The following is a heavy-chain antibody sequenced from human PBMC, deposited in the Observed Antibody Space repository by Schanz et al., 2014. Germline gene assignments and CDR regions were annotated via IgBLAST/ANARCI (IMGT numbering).Heavy chain of an antibody. CDR3: VRDTDYHFDY. V-gene: IGHV3-30*03. CDR1: GFSFSDYG. J-gene: IGHJ4*02. CDR2: ISYHGSER. D-gene: IGHD4-17*01. Sequence: EKEGGSGGGVVQPGRSLRLSCAGSGFSFSDYGMHWVRQAPGRGLEWVAVISYHGSERSSSSSVKVRFTISRDTSKITLYLQINSLRAEDTAVYYCVRDTDYHFDYWGQGTLVTVSS.